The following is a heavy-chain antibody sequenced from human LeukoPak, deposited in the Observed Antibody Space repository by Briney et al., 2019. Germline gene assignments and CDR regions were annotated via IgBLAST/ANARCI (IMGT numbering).Heavy chain of an antibody. CDR3: ARDPNGDYIGAFEF. CDR1: GFTLSDYW. D-gene: IGHD4-17*01. CDR2: IRQDDSEK. J-gene: IGHJ3*01. Sequence: GGSLRLSCSASGFTLSDYWMMWVRQAPGKGLEWVGNIRQDDSEKNYVDSVKGRFTISRDNSKNTLYLQMNSLRAEDTAQYFCARDPNGDYIGAFEFWGRGTVVTVSS. V-gene: IGHV3-7*03.